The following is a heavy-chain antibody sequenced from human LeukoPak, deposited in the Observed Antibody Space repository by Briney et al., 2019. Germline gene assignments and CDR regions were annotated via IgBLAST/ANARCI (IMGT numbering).Heavy chain of an antibody. CDR3: ARGRECSMSCSYFDY. D-gene: IGHD2-2*01. CDR1: GYSFTSYW. CDR2: IYPGDSDT. Sequence: RGESLKISCKGSGYSFTSYWIGWVRQMPGKGLEWMGIIYPGDSDTRYSPSFQGQVTISADKSISTAYLQWSSLKASDTAMYYCARGRECSMSCSYFDYWGQGTLVTVSS. V-gene: IGHV5-51*01. J-gene: IGHJ4*02.